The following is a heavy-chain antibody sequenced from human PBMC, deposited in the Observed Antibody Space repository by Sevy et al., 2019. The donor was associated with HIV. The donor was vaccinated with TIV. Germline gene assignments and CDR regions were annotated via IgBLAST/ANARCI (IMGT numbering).Heavy chain of an antibody. CDR1: GGSFSGYY. V-gene: IGHV4-34*01. CDR3: ARCPVGYYGSGSYPPTYYSYGMDV. J-gene: IGHJ6*02. D-gene: IGHD3-10*01. CDR2: INHSGST. Sequence: SETLSLTCAVYGGSFSGYYWSWIRQPPGKGLEGIGEINHSGSTNYNPSLKSRVTISVDTSKNQCSLKLSSVTAADTAVYYCARCPVGYYGSGSYPPTYYSYGMDVWGQGTTVTVSS.